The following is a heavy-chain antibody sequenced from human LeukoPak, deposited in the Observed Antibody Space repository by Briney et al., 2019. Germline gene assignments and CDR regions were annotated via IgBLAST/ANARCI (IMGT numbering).Heavy chain of an antibody. V-gene: IGHV5-51*01. CDR3: ARSGRFGSSWPVDY. CDR1: GYRFTSYW. Sequence: GESLKISCKGSGYRFTSYWIGWVRRMPGKGLELRGIIYPGDSDTTYSPSFQGQVTISADKSISTAYLQWSSLKASDTAMYYCARSGRFGSSWPVDYWGQGTLVSVSS. J-gene: IGHJ4*02. CDR2: IYPGDSDT. D-gene: IGHD6-13*01.